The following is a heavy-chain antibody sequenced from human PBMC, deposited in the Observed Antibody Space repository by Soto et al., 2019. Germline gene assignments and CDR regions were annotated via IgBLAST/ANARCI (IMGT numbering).Heavy chain of an antibody. CDR3: ARGGHCSSTSCPPGDYYYMDV. Sequence: LETLSLTCAVYGGTFSGYYWSWIRQPPGKGLEWFGEINHSGSTNYNPSLKSRVTISVDTSKNQFSLKLSSVTAADTAVYYCARGGHCSSTSCPPGDYYYMDVWGKGTTVTVTS. J-gene: IGHJ6*03. V-gene: IGHV4-34*01. CDR1: GGTFSGYY. D-gene: IGHD2-2*01. CDR2: INHSGST.